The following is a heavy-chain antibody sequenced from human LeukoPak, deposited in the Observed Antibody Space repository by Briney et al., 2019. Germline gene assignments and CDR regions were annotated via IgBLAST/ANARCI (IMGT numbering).Heavy chain of an antibody. CDR2: ISYGGSNK. Sequence: GRSLRLSCAASGFTFSSYGMHWVRQAPGKGLEWVAVISYGGSNKYYADSVKGRFTISRDNSKNTLYLQMNSLRAEDTAVYYCASQGDCSSTSCYPYFQHWGQGTLVTVSS. CDR3: ASQGDCSSTSCYPYFQH. D-gene: IGHD2-2*01. J-gene: IGHJ1*01. V-gene: IGHV3-30*03. CDR1: GFTFSSYG.